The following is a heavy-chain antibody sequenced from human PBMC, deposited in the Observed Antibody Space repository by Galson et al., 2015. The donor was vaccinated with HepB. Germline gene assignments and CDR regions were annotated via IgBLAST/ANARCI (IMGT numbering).Heavy chain of an antibody. V-gene: IGHV4-61*02. Sequence: TLSLTCTVSGGSINSGNYYWSWIRQPAGKGLEWIGRIYSSGSSKYNPSLKSRVTMSVDMSKNQFSLNLNSVTAADTAVYYCARVRAGQLALDYWGQGTLVTVSS. CDR3: ARVRAGQLALDY. J-gene: IGHJ4*02. D-gene: IGHD3-10*01. CDR1: GGSINSGNYY. CDR2: IYSSGSS.